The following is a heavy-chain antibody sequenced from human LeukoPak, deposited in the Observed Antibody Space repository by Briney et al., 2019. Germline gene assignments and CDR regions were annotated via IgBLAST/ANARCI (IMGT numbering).Heavy chain of an antibody. Sequence: KTSETLSLTCTVSGVSISSSTYYCGWIRQPPGKGLEWIGSISHSGNTYYNSSLKSRVTISVDTSKNQCSLRLSSVTAADTAVYYCASQYYYDNSGHPAIENWGQGTLVTVSS. D-gene: IGHD3-22*01. V-gene: IGHV4-39*01. CDR1: GVSISSSTYY. CDR2: ISHSGNT. J-gene: IGHJ4*02. CDR3: ASQYYYDNSGHPAIEN.